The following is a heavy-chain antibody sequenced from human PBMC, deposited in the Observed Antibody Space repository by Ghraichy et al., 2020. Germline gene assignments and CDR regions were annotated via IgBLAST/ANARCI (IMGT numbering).Heavy chain of an antibody. CDR1: GYTFTSSY. D-gene: IGHD3-10*01. CDR3: ANQLLWFGESIYGMDV. J-gene: IGHJ6*02. Sequence: ASVKVSCKASGYTFTSSYMHWVRQAPGQGLEWMGIINPSGGSTSYAQKFQGRVTMTRDTSTSTVYMELSSLRSEDTAVYYCANQLLWFGESIYGMDVWGQGTTVTVAS. V-gene: IGHV1-46*01. CDR2: INPSGGST.